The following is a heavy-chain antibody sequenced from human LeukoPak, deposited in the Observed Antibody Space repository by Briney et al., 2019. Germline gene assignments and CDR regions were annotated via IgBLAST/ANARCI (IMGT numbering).Heavy chain of an antibody. CDR2: IYHSGST. D-gene: IGHD2-21*02. CDR3: ARDQATSAYCGGDCYSGFDY. V-gene: IGHV4-4*02. Sequence: SETLSLTCAVSGGSISSNNWWSWVRPPPGKGLEWIGEIYHSGSTNYNPSLKSRVTISVDKSKNQFSLKLSSVTAADTAVYYCARDQATSAYCGGDCYSGFDYWGQGTLVTVSS. CDR1: GGSISSNNW. J-gene: IGHJ4*02.